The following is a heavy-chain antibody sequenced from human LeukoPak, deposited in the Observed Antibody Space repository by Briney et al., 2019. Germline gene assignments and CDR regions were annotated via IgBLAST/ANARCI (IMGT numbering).Heavy chain of an antibody. CDR3: TDPPTSL. V-gene: IGHV3-15*01. J-gene: IGHJ4*02. Sequence: PGGSLRLSCAASGFTFSNAWMSWVRQAPGKGLEWLGRIKSKADGGTTLHATSVEDRFAISRDDSINTLYLQMNSLKIEDTAVYYCTDPPTSLWGQGILVTVSS. D-gene: IGHD1-1*01. CDR1: GFTFSNAW. CDR2: IKSKADGGTT.